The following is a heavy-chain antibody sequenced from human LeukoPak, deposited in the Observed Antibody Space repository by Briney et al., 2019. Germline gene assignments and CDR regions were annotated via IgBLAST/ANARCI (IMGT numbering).Heavy chain of an antibody. J-gene: IGHJ4*02. Sequence: EAAGNVSCTVSGYTLTVISMHRVWHAHRPGNGRMGGFDLEDGGTNYAQKFQGKVTMTEDTYTDTAYMELSSLRSEDTAVYYCATLGTMVWRYFDYWGQGTLVTVSS. V-gene: IGHV1-24*01. CDR1: GYTLTVIS. CDR3: ATLGTMVWRYFDY. D-gene: IGHD3-10*01. CDR2: FDLEDGGT.